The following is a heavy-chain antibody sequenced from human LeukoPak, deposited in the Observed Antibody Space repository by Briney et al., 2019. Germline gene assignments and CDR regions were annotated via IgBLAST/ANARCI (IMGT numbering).Heavy chain of an antibody. CDR2: ISAYNGNT. D-gene: IGHD2-2*01. Sequence: ASVKVSRKASGYTFTSYGISWVRQAPGQGLEWMGWISAYNGNTNYAQKLQGRVTMTTDTSTSTAYMELRSLRSDDTAVYYCARLADCSSSSCRSFDYWGQGTLVTVSS. CDR1: GYTFTSYG. J-gene: IGHJ4*02. CDR3: ARLADCSSSSCRSFDY. V-gene: IGHV1-18*01.